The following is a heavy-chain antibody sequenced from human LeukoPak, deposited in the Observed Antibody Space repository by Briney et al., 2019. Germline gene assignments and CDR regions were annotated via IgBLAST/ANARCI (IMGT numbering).Heavy chain of an antibody. D-gene: IGHD1-26*01. CDR3: ARSYSGFGYALHDY. J-gene: IGHJ4*02. V-gene: IGHV1-2*02. CDR2: INPNSGGT. CDR1: GYTFTDYY. Sequence: ASVKVSCKASGYTFTDYYMHWVRQAPGEGLEWMGWINPNSGGTNYAQKFQGRVTMTRDTSISTAYMELSSLRSDDTAMYYCARSYSGFGYALHDYWGQGTLVTVSS.